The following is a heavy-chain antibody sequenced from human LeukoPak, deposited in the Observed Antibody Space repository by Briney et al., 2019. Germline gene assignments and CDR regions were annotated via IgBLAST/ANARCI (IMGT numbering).Heavy chain of an antibody. Sequence: PGGSLRLSCAASGFTFGTYDMYWIRQAPGKGLECVSSISRGGAYTYYADSVKGRFTISRDNSKNTLYLQMNSLRAEDTAVYYCARDSLRLRYFDWLPRFDYWGQGTLVTVSS. V-gene: IGHV3-23*01. CDR2: ISRGGAYT. CDR1: GFTFGTYD. CDR3: ARDSLRLRYFDWLPRFDY. D-gene: IGHD3-9*01. J-gene: IGHJ4*02.